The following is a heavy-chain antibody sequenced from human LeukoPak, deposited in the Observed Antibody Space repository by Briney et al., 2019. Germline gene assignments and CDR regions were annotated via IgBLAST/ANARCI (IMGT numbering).Heavy chain of an antibody. Sequence: GGSLRLSCAASGFTFRSNAMSWVCQAPGKGLEWVSAISGSGGSTYYADSVKGRFTISRDNSKNTLYLQMNSLRAEDTAVYYCATEARYGSGSSYYYYYYMDVWGKGTTVAVSS. V-gene: IGHV3-23*01. CDR3: ATEARYGSGSSYYYYYYMDV. CDR2: ISGSGGST. CDR1: GFTFRSNA. D-gene: IGHD3-10*01. J-gene: IGHJ6*03.